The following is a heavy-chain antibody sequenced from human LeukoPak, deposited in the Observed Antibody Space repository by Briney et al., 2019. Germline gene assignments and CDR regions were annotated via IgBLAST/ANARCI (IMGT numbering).Heavy chain of an antibody. V-gene: IGHV3-30*03. CDR3: ASSGRQLNWFDP. D-gene: IGHD3-10*01. CDR1: GFTFSSYG. CDR2: ISYDGSNK. J-gene: IGHJ5*02. Sequence: GGSLRLSCAASGFTFSSYGMHWVRQAPGKGLEWVAVISYDGSNKYYADSVKGRFTISRDNSKNTLYLQMNSLRAEDTAVYYCASSGRQLNWFDPWGQGTLVTVSS.